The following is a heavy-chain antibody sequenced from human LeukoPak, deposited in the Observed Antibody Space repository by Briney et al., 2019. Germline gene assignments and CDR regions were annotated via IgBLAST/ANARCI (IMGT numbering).Heavy chain of an antibody. Sequence: PGGSLRLSCAASGFTFSSYSMNWVRQAPGKGLEWVSSISSSSSYIYHADSVKGRFTISRDNAKNSLYLQMNSLRAEDTAVYYCARVGCSSTSCHHDYWGQGTLVTVSS. J-gene: IGHJ4*02. V-gene: IGHV3-21*01. CDR3: ARVGCSSTSCHHDY. CDR2: ISSSSSYI. CDR1: GFTFSSYS. D-gene: IGHD2-2*01.